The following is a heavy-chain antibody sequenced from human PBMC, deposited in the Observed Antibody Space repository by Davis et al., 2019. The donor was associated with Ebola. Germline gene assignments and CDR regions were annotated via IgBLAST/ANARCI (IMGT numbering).Heavy chain of an antibody. Sequence: GESLKISCAASGFTFSSYGMHWVRQAPGKGLEWVGFIRSKAYGGKPAYAASVKGRFTISRDDSKTIAYLQLDSLKTEDTAVYYCSRDLKQRPPSYYYGMDVWGQGTTVTVSS. CDR2: IRSKAYGGKP. CDR1: GFTFSSYG. V-gene: IGHV3-49*04. CDR3: SRDLKQRPPSYYYGMDV. J-gene: IGHJ6*02. D-gene: IGHD6-6*01.